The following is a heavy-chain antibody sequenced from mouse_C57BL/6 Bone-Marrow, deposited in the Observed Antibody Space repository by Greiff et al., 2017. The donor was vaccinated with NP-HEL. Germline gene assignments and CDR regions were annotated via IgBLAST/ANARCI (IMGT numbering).Heavy chain of an antibody. V-gene: IGHV1-82*01. Sequence: VQVVESGPELVKPGASVKISCKASGYAFSSSWMNWVKQRPGKGLEWIGRIYPGDGDTNYNGKFKGKATLTADKSSSTAYMQLSSLTSEDSAVYFCARPFTTGDYWGQGTTLTVSS. CDR2: IYPGDGDT. CDR1: GYAFSSSW. J-gene: IGHJ2*01. D-gene: IGHD1-1*01. CDR3: ARPFTTGDY.